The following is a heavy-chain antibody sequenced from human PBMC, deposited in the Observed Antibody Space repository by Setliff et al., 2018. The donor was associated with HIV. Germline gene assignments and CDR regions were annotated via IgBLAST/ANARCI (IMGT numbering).Heavy chain of an antibody. CDR2: INHSGTT. CDR3: ARHVSPYSTGFYSMAAWFDP. V-gene: IGHV4-34*01. CDR1: GGSFSAYY. D-gene: IGHD3-9*01. J-gene: IGHJ5*02. Sequence: PSETLSLTCAVFGGSFSAYYWNWIRQTPGKGLEWIGEINHSGTTNYNPSLNSRVTISVDTSKKRFSLTLRSATAADTALYFCARHVSPYSTGFYSMAAWFDPWGQGTLVTVSS.